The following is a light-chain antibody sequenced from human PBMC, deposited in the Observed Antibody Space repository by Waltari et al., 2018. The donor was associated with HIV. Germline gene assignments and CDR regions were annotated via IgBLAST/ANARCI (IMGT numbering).Light chain of an antibody. CDR2: DVS. Sequence: QSALTQPASVSGSPGQSITISCIGTSSDVGGYNYVSWYQQHPGKAPKLMIYDVSNRPSVVSNRFSGSKSDNTASLTISGLQAEDEADYYCSSFTSTSSWVFGGGTKLTVL. CDR1: SSDVGGYNY. V-gene: IGLV2-14*03. J-gene: IGLJ3*02. CDR3: SSFTSTSSWV.